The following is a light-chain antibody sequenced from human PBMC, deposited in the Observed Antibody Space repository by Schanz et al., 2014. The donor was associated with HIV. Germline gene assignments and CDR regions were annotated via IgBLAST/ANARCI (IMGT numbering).Light chain of an antibody. CDR2: SAS. J-gene: IGKJ5*01. V-gene: IGKV3-20*01. Sequence: EVVMTQSPATLSVSPGERATLSCRASQTVSSNSLGWYQQKRGQVPRLLIYSASRRANGIPDRFSGSGSGTDFTLTISRLEPEDFAVYYCQQYNDWPPITFGQGTRLEIK. CDR3: QQYNDWPPIT. CDR1: QTVSSNS.